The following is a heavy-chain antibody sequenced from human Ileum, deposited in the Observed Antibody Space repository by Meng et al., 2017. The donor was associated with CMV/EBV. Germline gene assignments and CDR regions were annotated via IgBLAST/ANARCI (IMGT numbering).Heavy chain of an antibody. CDR1: GFDFSYHA. CDR2: VSYDGTNT. D-gene: IGHD5/OR15-5a*01. V-gene: IGHV3-30*04. CDR3: VRSPLSVARDFYFDH. Sequence: GGSLRPSCAASGFDFSYHAMHWVRQAPGKGLEWMAVVSYDGTNTYHADSILGRFTVSRDNNRNTVSLQMKRVTSDDTGLYYCVRSPLSVARDFYFDHWGQGAQVTVSS. J-gene: IGHJ4*01.